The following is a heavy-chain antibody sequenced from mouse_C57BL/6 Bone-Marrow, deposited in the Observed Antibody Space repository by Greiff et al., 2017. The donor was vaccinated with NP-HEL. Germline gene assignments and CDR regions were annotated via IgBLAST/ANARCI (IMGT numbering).Heavy chain of an antibody. CDR3: TTSGLCLDY. V-gene: IGHV14-4*01. CDR2: IDPENGDT. J-gene: IGHJ2*01. CDR1: GFNIKDDY. D-gene: IGHD1-1*02. Sequence: EVKLMESGAELVRPGASVKLSCTASGFNIKDDYMHWVKQRPEQGLEWIGWIDPENGDTEYASKFQGKATITADTSSNTAYLQLSSLTSEDTAVYYCTTSGLCLDYWGQGTTLTVSS.